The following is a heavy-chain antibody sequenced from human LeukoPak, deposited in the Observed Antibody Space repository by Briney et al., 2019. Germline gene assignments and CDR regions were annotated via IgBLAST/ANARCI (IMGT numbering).Heavy chain of an antibody. Sequence: SEILSLTCSVTGGSISSSSDHHWGWIRQPPGKGLEGIGTIHYSGTTYYSPSLRSRVTISVHTAKNQFSLRLSSVTAADTAMYYCARFRGTNAFDSWGQGTLATVSS. CDR3: ARFRGTNAFDS. V-gene: IGHV4-39*07. CDR2: IHYSGTT. CDR1: GGSISSSSDHH. J-gene: IGHJ5*01. D-gene: IGHD2-8*01.